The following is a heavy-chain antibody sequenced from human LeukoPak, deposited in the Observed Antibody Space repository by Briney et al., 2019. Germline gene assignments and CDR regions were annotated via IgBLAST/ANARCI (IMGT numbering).Heavy chain of an antibody. V-gene: IGHV3-23*01. Sequence: PGGSLRLSRAASGFTFSSYAMSWVRQAPGKGLEWVSTILGGGGGTYYADSVKGRFTISRDSSNNRVYLQMVSLRAEDTAVYYCGMASDTSGYYFFRLDYWGQGTLVTVSS. J-gene: IGHJ4*02. CDR3: GMASDTSGYYFFRLDY. CDR1: GFTFSSYA. CDR2: ILGGGGGT. D-gene: IGHD3-22*01.